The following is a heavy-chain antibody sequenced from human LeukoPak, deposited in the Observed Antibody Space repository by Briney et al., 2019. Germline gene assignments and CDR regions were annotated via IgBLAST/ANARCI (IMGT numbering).Heavy chain of an antibody. J-gene: IGHJ5*02. CDR1: GFTFSSYS. D-gene: IGHD3-9*01. Sequence: GGSLRLSCAASGFTFSSYSMNWVRQAPGKGLEWVPSISSSSSYIYYADSVKGRFTISRDNAKNSLYLQMNSLRAEDTAVYYCARGGYDILTGRLNWFDPWGQGTLVTVSS. CDR3: ARGGYDILTGRLNWFDP. CDR2: ISSSSSYI. V-gene: IGHV3-21*01.